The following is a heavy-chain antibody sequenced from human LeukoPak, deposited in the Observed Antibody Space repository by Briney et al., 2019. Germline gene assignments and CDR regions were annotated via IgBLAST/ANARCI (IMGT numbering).Heavy chain of an antibody. V-gene: IGHV4-38-2*01. CDR1: GYSISSGYY. CDR2: IYHSGGT. D-gene: IGHD3-3*01. Sequence: PSETLSLTCAVSGYSISSGYYWGWIRQPPGKGLEWIGSIYHSGGTYYNPSLKSRVTISVDTSKNQFSLKLSSVTAADTAVYYCASFLYYDFWSGYYRFDYWGQGTLVTVSS. CDR3: ASFLYYDFWSGYYRFDY. J-gene: IGHJ4*02.